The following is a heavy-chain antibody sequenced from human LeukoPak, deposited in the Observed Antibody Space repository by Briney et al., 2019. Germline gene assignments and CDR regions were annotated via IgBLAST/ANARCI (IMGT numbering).Heavy chain of an antibody. V-gene: IGHV4-31*03. CDR1: GGSISSGGYY. CDR2: IHYTGST. CDR3: ARDPATWYFDL. Sequence: SQTLSLTCTVSGGSISSGGYYWSWIRQHPGKGLEWIGYIHYTGSTSYNPSLKSRVTISVDTSKSQFSLNLSFVTAADTALYYCARDPATWYFDLWGRGTLVTVSS. J-gene: IGHJ2*01.